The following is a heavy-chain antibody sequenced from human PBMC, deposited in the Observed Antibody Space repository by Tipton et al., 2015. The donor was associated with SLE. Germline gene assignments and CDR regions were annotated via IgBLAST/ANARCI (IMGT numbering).Heavy chain of an antibody. V-gene: IGHV4-34*11. CDR1: GGSFSGYY. CDR2: IYYSGST. Sequence: TLSLTCAVYGGSFSGYYWSWIRQPPGKGLEWIGYIYYSGSTYYNPSLKSRVTISVDTSKNQFSLKLSSVTAADTAVYYCAREGMGDSHFDIWGQGTMVTVSS. CDR3: AREGMGDSHFDI. D-gene: IGHD2-21*01. J-gene: IGHJ3*02.